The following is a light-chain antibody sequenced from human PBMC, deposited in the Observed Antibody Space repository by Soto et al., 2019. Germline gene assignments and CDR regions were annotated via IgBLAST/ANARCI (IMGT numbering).Light chain of an antibody. Sequence: EIVLTQSPGTLSLSPGETATLSCRASQSVSSSYLAWYQQKPGQAPRLLVYGSYHRATGIADRFSSSGSGTDFTLTISRLEPEDFAVYYCQQYSSSYDTSLYTFGQGTKVDIK. CDR3: QQYSSSYDTSLYT. J-gene: IGKJ2*01. CDR2: GSY. CDR1: QSVSSSY. V-gene: IGKV3-20*01.